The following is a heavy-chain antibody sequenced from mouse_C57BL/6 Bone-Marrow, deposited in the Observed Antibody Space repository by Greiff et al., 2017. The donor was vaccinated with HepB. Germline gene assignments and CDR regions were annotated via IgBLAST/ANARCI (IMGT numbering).Heavy chain of an antibody. Sequence: EVKLMESGGGLVKPGGSLKLSCAASGFTFSDYGMHWVRQAPEKGLEWVAYISSGSSTIYYADTVKGRFTFSRDNAKNTLFLQMTSLRSEDTAMYYCARETIYGYYDDYWGQGTTLTVSS. D-gene: IGHD2-2*01. CDR2: ISSGSSTI. CDR1: GFTFSDYG. J-gene: IGHJ2*01. CDR3: ARETIYGYYDDY. V-gene: IGHV5-17*01.